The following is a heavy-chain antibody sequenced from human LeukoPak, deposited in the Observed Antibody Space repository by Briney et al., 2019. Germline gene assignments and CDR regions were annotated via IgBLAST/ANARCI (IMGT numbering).Heavy chain of an antibody. J-gene: IGHJ4*02. D-gene: IGHD6-19*01. CDR2: ISGSGGST. V-gene: IGHV3-23*01. CDR3: AKGSGWYN. Sequence: GSLRLSFAASGFTFSSSTMTWVRPAPGKGLEWVSGISGSGGSTYYAESVKGRFTISRDNSKSTLYLQMNSLRAEDTAIYYCAKGSGWYNWGQGTLVTVSS. CDR1: GFTFSSST.